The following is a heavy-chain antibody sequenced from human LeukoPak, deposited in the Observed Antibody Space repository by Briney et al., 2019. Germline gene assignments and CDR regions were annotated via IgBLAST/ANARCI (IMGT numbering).Heavy chain of an antibody. J-gene: IGHJ6*03. CDR2: ISAYNGNT. V-gene: IGHV1-18*01. D-gene: IGHD2-15*01. Sequence: ASVKVSCKASGYTFTSYGISWVRRAPGQGLEWMGWISAYNGNTNYAQKLQGRVTMTTDTSTSTAYMELRSLRSDDTAVYYCARGREDRRFYYYMDVWGKGTTVTISS. CDR1: GYTFTSYG. CDR3: ARGREDRRFYYYMDV.